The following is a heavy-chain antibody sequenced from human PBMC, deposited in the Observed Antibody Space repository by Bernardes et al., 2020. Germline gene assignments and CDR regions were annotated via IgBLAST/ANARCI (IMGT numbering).Heavy chain of an antibody. J-gene: IGHJ4*02. D-gene: IGHD3-3*01. Sequence: GGSLRLSCAASGFTFSSYAMSWVRQAPGKGLEWVSAISGSGGSTYYADSVKGRFTISRDNSKNTLYLQMNSLRAEDTAVYYCAKDRSRKVRVDFWSGPSDYWGQGTLVTVSS. V-gene: IGHV3-23*01. CDR2: ISGSGGST. CDR3: AKDRSRKVRVDFWSGPSDY. CDR1: GFTFSSYA.